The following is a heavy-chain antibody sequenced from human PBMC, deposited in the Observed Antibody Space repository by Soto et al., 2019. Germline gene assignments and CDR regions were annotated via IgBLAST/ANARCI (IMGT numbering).Heavy chain of an antibody. V-gene: IGHV3-33*01. D-gene: IGHD1-26*01. CDR2: IWYDGSQT. CDR3: ARDFTVGGIYSGVYYYAMDV. CDR1: GFSLSSYG. J-gene: IGHJ6*01. Sequence: GGSLRLSCAASGFSLSSYGMHWVRQAPGKGLEWVAVIWYDGSQTRYADSVKGRFTISRDNSKNTLYLQMDSLRAEDTAVYNCARDFTVGGIYSGVYYYAMDVWGRGAPVTVSS.